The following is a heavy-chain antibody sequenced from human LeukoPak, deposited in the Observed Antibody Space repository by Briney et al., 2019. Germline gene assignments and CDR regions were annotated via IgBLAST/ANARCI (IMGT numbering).Heavy chain of an antibody. Sequence: ASVKVSCKASGGTFSSYAISWVRQAPGQGLEWMGRIIPILGIANYAQKFLGRVTITADKSTSTAYMELSSLRSEDTAVYYCARDKTHIVVVTAIRDFYYYGMDVWGQGTTVTVSS. CDR3: ARDKTHIVVVTAIRDFYYYGMDV. D-gene: IGHD2-21*02. V-gene: IGHV1-69*04. CDR2: IIPILGIA. J-gene: IGHJ6*02. CDR1: GGTFSSYA.